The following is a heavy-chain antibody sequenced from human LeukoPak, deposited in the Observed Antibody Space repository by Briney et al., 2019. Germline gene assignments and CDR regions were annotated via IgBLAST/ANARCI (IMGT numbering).Heavy chain of an antibody. CDR1: GGSISSGGYY. J-gene: IGHJ3*02. CDR3: ATTCYYDSSGYYYAGAFDI. CDR2: IYYSGST. D-gene: IGHD3-22*01. V-gene: IGHV4-31*03. Sequence: SQTLYLTCTVSGGSISSGGYYWSWIRQHPGKGLEWIGYIYYSGSTCYNPSLKSRVTISVDTSKNQFSLKLSSVTAADMAVYYCATTCYYDSSGYYYAGAFDIWGQGTMVTVSS.